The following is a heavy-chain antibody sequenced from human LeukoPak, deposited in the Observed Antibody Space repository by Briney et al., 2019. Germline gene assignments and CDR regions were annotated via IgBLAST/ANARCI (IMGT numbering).Heavy chain of an antibody. J-gene: IGHJ4*02. V-gene: IGHV3-11*01. Sequence: GGSLRLSCAASGFTFSVYYMSWIRQAPGKGLEWVSYISSSGSTIYYADSVKGRFTISRDNAKNSLYLQMNSLRAEDTAVYYCAFTYSSGWRRRERFDYWGQGTPVTVSS. CDR1: GFTFSVYY. CDR3: AFTYSSGWRRRERFDY. D-gene: IGHD6-19*01. CDR2: ISSSGSTI.